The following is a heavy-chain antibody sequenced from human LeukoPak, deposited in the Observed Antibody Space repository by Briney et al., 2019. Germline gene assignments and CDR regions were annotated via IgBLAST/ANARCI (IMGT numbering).Heavy chain of an antibody. V-gene: IGHV1-69*05. Sequence: SVKVSCKASGGTFSSYAISWVRQAPGQGLEWMGGIIPIFGTANYAQKFQGRVTMTRDTSTSTVYMELSSLRSEDTAVYYCASVRYYYDSSGYFQHWGQGTLVTVSS. CDR1: GGTFSSYA. CDR3: ASVRYYYDSSGYFQH. CDR2: IIPIFGTA. J-gene: IGHJ1*01. D-gene: IGHD3-22*01.